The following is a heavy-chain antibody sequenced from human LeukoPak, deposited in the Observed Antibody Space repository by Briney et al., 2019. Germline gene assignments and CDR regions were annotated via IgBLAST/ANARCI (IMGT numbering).Heavy chain of an antibody. J-gene: IGHJ3*02. CDR2: ISGSGGST. Sequence: GRSLTLSCAASGFTFSSYAMSWVRQAPGKGLEWVSDISGSGGSTYYADSVKGRFTLSRDNSKNTLYLQMNSLRAENTAVYYCAKGVSAAADDAFDIWGQGTMVTVSS. CDR1: GFTFSSYA. D-gene: IGHD6-13*01. CDR3: AKGVSAAADDAFDI. V-gene: IGHV3-23*01.